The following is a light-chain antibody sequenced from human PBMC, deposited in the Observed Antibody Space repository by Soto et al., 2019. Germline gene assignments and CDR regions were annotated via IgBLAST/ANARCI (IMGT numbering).Light chain of an antibody. CDR3: QQRSNWPYT. V-gene: IGKV3-11*01. CDR1: QSFSSY. J-gene: IGKJ2*01. CDR2: GAS. Sequence: EIVLTQSPATLSLSPGERATLSCRASQSFSSYLAWYQQKPVQAPRLLIYGASNRATGIPARFSGSGSGTDFTLTISSLEPEDFAVYYCQQRSNWPYTFGQGTKLEIK.